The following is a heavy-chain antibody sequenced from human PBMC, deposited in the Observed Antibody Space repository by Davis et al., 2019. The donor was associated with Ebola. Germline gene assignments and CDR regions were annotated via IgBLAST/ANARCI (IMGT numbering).Heavy chain of an antibody. CDR3: ARGAQLLSFDP. D-gene: IGHD2-2*01. V-gene: IGHV3-13*01. J-gene: IGHJ5*02. CDR2: IGTAVDT. Sequence: GESLKISCAASGFTLSRYDMTWARQATGKGLEWVSSIGTAVDTYYPGSVKGRFTISRENAKNSLYLQMNSLRAEDTAVYYCARGAQLLSFDPWGQGTLVTVSS. CDR1: GFTLSRYD.